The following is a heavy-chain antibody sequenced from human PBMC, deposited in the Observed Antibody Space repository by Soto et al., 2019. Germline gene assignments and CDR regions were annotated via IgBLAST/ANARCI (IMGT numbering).Heavy chain of an antibody. CDR2: INHSGIT. J-gene: IGHJ4*02. V-gene: IGHV4-34*01. CDR3: ARFPFDSNDWTNPRYFDI. CDR1: GGSFSDYY. Sequence: QVQIQQWGAGLLKPAETLSLTCAVYGGSFSDYYWSWIRQPPGKGLEWIGEINHSGITNYSPSLKIRVTMSVDTSKNQFSLKLTSVTAADTALYYCARFPFDSNDWTNPRYFDIWGQGTLVTVSS. D-gene: IGHD3-22*01.